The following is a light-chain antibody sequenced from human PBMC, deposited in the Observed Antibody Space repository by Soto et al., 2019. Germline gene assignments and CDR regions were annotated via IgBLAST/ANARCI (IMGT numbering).Light chain of an antibody. CDR2: GAS. J-gene: IGKJ5*01. CDR3: QQVYNYART. V-gene: IGKV1-9*01. CDR1: PGIRNY. Sequence: ILLPVKPYYLSAAVGDRVTITCLASPGIRNYVNLYQQTPGKAPKLLSYGASTLQSGVPSSFSVCEYGTEFTLTIPSLHSEEFATYYCQQVYNYARTFGQGTRLEIK.